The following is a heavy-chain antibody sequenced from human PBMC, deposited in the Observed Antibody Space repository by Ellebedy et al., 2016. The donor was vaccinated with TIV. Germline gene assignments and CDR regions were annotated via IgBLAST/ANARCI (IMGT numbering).Heavy chain of an antibody. J-gene: IGHJ2*01. Sequence: AASVKVSCKASGYTFTSYDINWVRQAAGLGLEWMGWISGYNGNTNYAQEFQGRVTMTTDTSTSTAYMEMRSLTSDDTAVYYCARGRGNWNFDLWGRGTLVTVSS. CDR1: GYTFTSYD. CDR2: ISGYNGNT. V-gene: IGHV1-18*01. CDR3: ARGRGNWNFDL.